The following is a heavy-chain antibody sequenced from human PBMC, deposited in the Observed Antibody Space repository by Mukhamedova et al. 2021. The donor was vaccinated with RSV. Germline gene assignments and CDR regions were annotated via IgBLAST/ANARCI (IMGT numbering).Heavy chain of an antibody. D-gene: IGHD1/OR15-1a*01. CDR2: INPNSGGT. Sequence: EYMGWINPNSGGTRYAQNFQGRVTMTRDTSISTAYMELNSLRSDDTAVYYCARNANIPPWGMDVWGQGTTVTVSS. V-gene: IGHV1-2*02. CDR3: ARNANIPPWGMDV. J-gene: IGHJ6*02.